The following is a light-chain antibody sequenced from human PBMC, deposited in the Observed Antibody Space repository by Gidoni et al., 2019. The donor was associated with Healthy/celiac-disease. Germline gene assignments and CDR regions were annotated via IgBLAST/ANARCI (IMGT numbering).Light chain of an antibody. Sequence: EIVMTPSPATLPVSPGQSATLSCRVSQSISSNLAWYQQKPGQAPRLLIYGSATRATGIPARFSGSGSGTEFTLTISSLQSEDVAVYYCQQYNNWPPYTFGQGTKLEIK. V-gene: IGKV3-15*01. CDR3: QQYNNWPPYT. J-gene: IGKJ2*01. CDR1: QSISSN. CDR2: GSA.